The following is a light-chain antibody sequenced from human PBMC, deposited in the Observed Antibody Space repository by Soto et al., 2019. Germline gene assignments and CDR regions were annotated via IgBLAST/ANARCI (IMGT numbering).Light chain of an antibody. CDR1: ETIIDY. V-gene: IGKV1-39*01. J-gene: IGKJ2*01. Sequence: DIQMSQSPSSLSASVGDSVTITCRASETIIDYLNWYQQQPGEAPKLLIFSASSLHSGVPSRFRGSGSGTHFTHTISSLQPEDFATYFCQQSFSAPRTFGQGTKLQAK. CDR2: SAS. CDR3: QQSFSAPRT.